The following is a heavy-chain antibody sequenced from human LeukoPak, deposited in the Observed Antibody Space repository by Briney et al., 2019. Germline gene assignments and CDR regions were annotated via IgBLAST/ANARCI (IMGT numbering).Heavy chain of an antibody. D-gene: IGHD6-13*01. CDR2: INQNGGQS. V-gene: IGHV3-7*03. Sequence: PGGSLRLSCEASGFSFSNYWRTWVRQAPGKGLEWVAVINQNGGQSYYVDSVKGRFTLSRDNAKNSLFLQLNSLRAEDTAVYYCVKNSGWYCLDYWGQGITVIVSS. CDR3: VKNSGWYCLDY. CDR1: GFSFSNYW. J-gene: IGHJ4*02.